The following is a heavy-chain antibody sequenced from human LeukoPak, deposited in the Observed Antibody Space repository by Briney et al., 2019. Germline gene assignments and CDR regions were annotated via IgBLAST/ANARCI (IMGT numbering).Heavy chain of an antibody. CDR3: ARVETSNYYYGMDV. J-gene: IGHJ6*02. Sequence: SETLSLTCTVSGGSISSYSWSWIRQPTGKGLELIGYIYSSGSTNYNPSLKSRVTISVDTSKNQFSLKLSSVTATDTAVYYCARVETSNYYYGMDVWGQGTTVTVSS. CDR1: GGSISSYS. V-gene: IGHV4-59*01. CDR2: IYSSGST.